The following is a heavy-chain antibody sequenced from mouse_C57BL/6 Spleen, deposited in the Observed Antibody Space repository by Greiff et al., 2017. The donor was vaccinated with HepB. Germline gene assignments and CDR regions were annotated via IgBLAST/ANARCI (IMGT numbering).Heavy chain of an antibody. D-gene: IGHD1-1*01. CDR2: IYPGSGST. Sequence: QVQLKQSGAELVKPGASVKMSCKASGYTFTSYWITWVKQRPGQGLEWIGDIYPGSGSTNYNEKFKSKATLTVDTSSSTAYMQLSSLTSEDSAVYYCARGDYGVDYWGQGTTLTVSS. V-gene: IGHV1-55*01. CDR3: ARGDYGVDY. CDR1: GYTFTSYW. J-gene: IGHJ2*01.